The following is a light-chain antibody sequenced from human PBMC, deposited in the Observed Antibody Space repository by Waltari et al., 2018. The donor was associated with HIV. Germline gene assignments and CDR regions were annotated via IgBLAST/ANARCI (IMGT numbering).Light chain of an antibody. J-gene: IGLJ2*01. CDR2: DGN. CDR3: GSYSSTTGHVV. CDR1: TADIAGDHH. V-gene: IGLV2-14*03. Sequence: QSGLAQPASVSGSLGETIAIVCTGSTADIAGDHHVSWYQQYTGKPPRILIYDGNHRPSGISDRFSGSRSGNTASLTISGLLTDDESDYFCGSYSSTTGHVVFGGGTRVTVL.